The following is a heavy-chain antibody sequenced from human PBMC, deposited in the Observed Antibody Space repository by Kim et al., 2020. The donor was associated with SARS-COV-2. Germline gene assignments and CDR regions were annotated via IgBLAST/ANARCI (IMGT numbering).Heavy chain of an antibody. J-gene: IGHJ4*02. CDR2: MNPNSGNT. CDR3: VVVCYDSSGYLTFDY. D-gene: IGHD3-22*01. V-gene: IGHV1-8*01. Sequence: ASVKVSCKASGYTFTSYDINWVRQATGQGLEWMGWMNPNSGNTGYAQKFQGRVTMTRNTSISTAYMELSSLRSEDTAVYYCVVVCYDSSGYLTFDYWGQGTLVTVSS. CDR1: GYTFTSYD.